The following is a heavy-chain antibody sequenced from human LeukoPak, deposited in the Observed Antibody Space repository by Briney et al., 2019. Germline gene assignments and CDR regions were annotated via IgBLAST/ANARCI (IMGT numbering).Heavy chain of an antibody. J-gene: IGHJ6*03. D-gene: IGHD5-18*01. CDR1: GFTVSTNY. CDR3: ARTTEGGYTYDYFYYYYMDV. V-gene: IGHV4-4*07. CDR2: IYTSGST. Sequence: GSLRLSCAASGFTVSTNYMSWIRQPAGKGLEWIGRIYTSGSTNYNPSLKSRVTMSVDTSKNQFSLKLSSVTAADTAVYYCARTTEGGYTYDYFYYYYMDVWGKGTTVTISS.